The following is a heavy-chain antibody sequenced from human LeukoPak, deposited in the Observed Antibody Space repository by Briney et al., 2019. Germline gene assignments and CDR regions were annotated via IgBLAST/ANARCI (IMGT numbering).Heavy chain of an antibody. CDR2: IVVGSGNT. J-gene: IGHJ4*02. D-gene: IGHD3-22*01. CDR3: AADYYDSSGYYYAY. Sequence: GTSVKVSCKASGFAFTSSAMHWVRKARGQRLEWIGWIVVGSGNTNYAQKFQERVTITRDMSTSTAYMELSSLTSEDTAVYYCAADYYDSSGYYYAYWGQGTLSPSPQ. CDR1: GFAFTSSA. V-gene: IGHV1-58*02.